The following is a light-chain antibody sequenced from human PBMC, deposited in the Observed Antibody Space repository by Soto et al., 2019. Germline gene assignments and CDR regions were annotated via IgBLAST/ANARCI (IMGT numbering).Light chain of an antibody. CDR2: GAS. J-gene: IGKJ1*01. Sequence: EIVMRQSPATLSVSPGGRATLSCRASQSVSSNLAWYQQKPGQAPRLLIYGASTRATGIPARFSGSGSGTEFTLTISRLQSEDFAVYYCQHYNNWPPWTFGQGTKVEIK. V-gene: IGKV3-15*01. CDR3: QHYNNWPPWT. CDR1: QSVSSN.